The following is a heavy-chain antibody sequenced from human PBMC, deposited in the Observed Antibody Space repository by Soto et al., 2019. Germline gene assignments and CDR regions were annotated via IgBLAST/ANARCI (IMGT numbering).Heavy chain of an antibody. V-gene: IGHV3-23*01. CDR3: AKGRYYDSSGYDY. CDR2: ISGSGGST. D-gene: IGHD3-22*01. J-gene: IGHJ4*02. Sequence: EVQLLESGGGLVQPGGSLRLSCAASGVTFSSYAMSWVRQAPGKGLEWVSAISGSGGSTYYADSVKGRFTIYRDNSKNTLYLQMNSLRAEDTAVYYCAKGRYYDSSGYDYWGQGTLVTVSS. CDR1: GVTFSSYA.